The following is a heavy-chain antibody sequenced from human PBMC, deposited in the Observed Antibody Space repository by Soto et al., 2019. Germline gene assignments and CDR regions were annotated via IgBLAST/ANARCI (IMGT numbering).Heavy chain of an antibody. Sequence: GGSLRLSCAASGFTFSSYGMHWVRQAPGKGLEWVAVISYDGSNKYYADSVKGRFTISRDNSKNTLYLQMNILRAEDTAVYYCANVGEEYYDFWSGPTWGQGTLVTVSS. CDR3: ANVGEEYYDFWSGPT. D-gene: IGHD3-3*01. CDR2: ISYDGSNK. CDR1: GFTFSSYG. V-gene: IGHV3-30*18. J-gene: IGHJ5*02.